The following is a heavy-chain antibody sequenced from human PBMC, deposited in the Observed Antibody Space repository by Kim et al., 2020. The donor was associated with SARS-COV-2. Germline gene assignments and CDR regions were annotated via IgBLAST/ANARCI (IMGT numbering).Heavy chain of an antibody. J-gene: IGHJ6*02. CDR1: GGTFSSYA. CDR2: IIPIFGTA. D-gene: IGHD3-10*01. CDR3: ARGYGSGSYSHGMDV. V-gene: IGHV1-69*13. Sequence: SVKVSCKASGGTFSSYAISWVRQAPGQGLEWMGGIIPIFGTANYAQKFQGRFTITADESTSTAYMELSSLRSEDTAVYYCARGYGSGSYSHGMDVWGQGTTVTVSS.